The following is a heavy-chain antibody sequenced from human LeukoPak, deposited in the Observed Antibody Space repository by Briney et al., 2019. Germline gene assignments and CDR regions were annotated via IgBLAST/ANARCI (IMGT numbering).Heavy chain of an antibody. Sequence: GWSLRLSCAASGFTFSDYYMSWIRQAPGKGLEWVSYISSSGSTIYYADSVKGRFTISRDNAKNSLYLQMNSLRAEDTAVYYCARQSRGQWELLGYFDYWGQGTLVTVSS. CDR1: GFTFSDYY. J-gene: IGHJ4*02. V-gene: IGHV3-11*01. CDR2: ISSSGSTI. CDR3: ARQSRGQWELLGYFDY. D-gene: IGHD1-26*01.